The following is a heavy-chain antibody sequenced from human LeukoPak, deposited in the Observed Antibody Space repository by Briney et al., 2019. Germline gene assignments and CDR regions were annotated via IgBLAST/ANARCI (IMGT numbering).Heavy chain of an antibody. CDR3: ARDPRGPTGYNNSGRDSFDY. V-gene: IGHV3-48*01. D-gene: IGHD3-22*01. J-gene: IGHJ4*02. CDR1: GGSISSSN. CDR2: ISSSSSTI. Sequence: ETLSLTCAVSGGSISSSNWWSWVRQPPGKGLEWVSYISSSSSTIYYADSVKGRFTISRDNSRSTLYLHMNSLRAEDTAVYYCARDPRGPTGYNNSGRDSFDYWGQGTLVTVSS.